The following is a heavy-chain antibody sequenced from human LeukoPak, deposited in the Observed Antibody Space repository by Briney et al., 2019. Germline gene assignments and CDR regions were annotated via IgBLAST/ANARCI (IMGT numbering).Heavy chain of an antibody. J-gene: IGHJ4*02. CDR1: GYTFRGNY. Sequence: ASVKISCKASGYTFRGNYIHWLRQAPGQGLEWMGWIDAKNGDTKSAQKFQGRVTMSRDTSISTAYMDLSSLSPDDAAVYYCARDPSSVTLYFFDYWGQGTLV. CDR2: IDAKNGDT. D-gene: IGHD4-11*01. V-gene: IGHV1-2*02. CDR3: ARDPSSVTLYFFDY.